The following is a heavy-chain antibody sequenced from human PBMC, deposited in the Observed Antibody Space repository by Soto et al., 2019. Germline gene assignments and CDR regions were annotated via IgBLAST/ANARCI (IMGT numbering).Heavy chain of an antibody. J-gene: IGHJ6*02. V-gene: IGHV1-69*13. Sequence: AASVKVSCKASGGTFSSYAISWVRQAPGQGLEWMGGIIPIFGTANYAQKFQGRVTITADESTSTAYMELSSLRSEDTAVYYCAGYYDFWSGYSTDYCYGMDVWGQGTTVTSP. D-gene: IGHD3-3*01. CDR2: IIPIFGTA. CDR3: AGYYDFWSGYSTDYCYGMDV. CDR1: GGTFSSYA.